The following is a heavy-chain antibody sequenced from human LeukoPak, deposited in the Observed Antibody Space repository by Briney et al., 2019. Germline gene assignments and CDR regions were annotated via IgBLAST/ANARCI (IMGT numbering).Heavy chain of an antibody. Sequence: PGGSLRLSCAASGFTFSSYGMHWVRQAPGKGLEGVAVIWYDGSNKYYADSVKGRFTISRDNSKNTLYLQMNSLRAEDTAVYYCAKDRDRTIFGVVRFFDYWGQGTLVTVSS. D-gene: IGHD3-3*01. CDR3: AKDRDRTIFGVVRFFDY. CDR1: GFTFSSYG. J-gene: IGHJ4*02. CDR2: IWYDGSNK. V-gene: IGHV3-33*06.